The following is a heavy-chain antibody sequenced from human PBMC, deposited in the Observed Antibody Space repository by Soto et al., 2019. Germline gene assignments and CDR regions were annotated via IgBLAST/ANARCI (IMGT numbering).Heavy chain of an antibody. D-gene: IGHD2-8*01. Sequence: GGSLRLSCAASGFTFDSPYSHAISWVRQSPGKGPGWVSTISSNGATTHYAESVQGRFTISKDASRNTVHLHMNSLRADDTATYFCVSWVSAHFDYWGHGTPVTVSS. V-gene: IGHV3-23*01. J-gene: IGHJ4*01. CDR2: ISSNGATT. CDR1: GFTFDSPYSHA. CDR3: VSWVSAHFDY.